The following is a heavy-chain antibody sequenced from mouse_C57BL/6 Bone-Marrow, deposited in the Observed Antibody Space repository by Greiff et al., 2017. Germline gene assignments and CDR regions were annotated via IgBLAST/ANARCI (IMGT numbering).Heavy chain of an antibody. CDR1: GYTFTSYG. V-gene: IGHV1-81*01. J-gene: IGHJ3*01. Sequence: QVQLKESGAELARPGASVKLSCKASGYTFTSYGISWVKQRTGQGLEWIGEIYPRSGNTYYNEKFKGKATLTADKSSSTAYMELRSLTSEDSAVYFCARQGGRTFAYWGQGTLVTVSA. CDR3: ARQGGRTFAY. CDR2: IYPRSGNT.